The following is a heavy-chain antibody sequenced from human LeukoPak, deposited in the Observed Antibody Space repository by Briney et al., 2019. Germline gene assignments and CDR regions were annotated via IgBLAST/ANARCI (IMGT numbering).Heavy chain of an antibody. Sequence: ASVTVACTASGYSFTVYYIHWVRQAPGQGLEWMGWMNPNSGNTGYAQKFQGRVTMTRNTSISTAYMELSSLRSEDTAVYYCARGYGRQTKYSYGYWGQGTLVTVSS. D-gene: IGHD5-18*01. CDR2: MNPNSGNT. CDR1: GYSFTVYY. V-gene: IGHV1-8*02. J-gene: IGHJ4*02. CDR3: ARGYGRQTKYSYGY.